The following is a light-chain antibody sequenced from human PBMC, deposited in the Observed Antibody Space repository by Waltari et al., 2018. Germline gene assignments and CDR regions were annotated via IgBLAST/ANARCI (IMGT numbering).Light chain of an antibody. CDR3: QQRRDWPLT. CDR2: DTS. Sequence: SLSCRANQSVTNYLAWYQQKPGQAPRLLIYDTSNRATGIPARFSGSGFGTDFTLTISSLEPEDFAVYYCQQRRDWPLTFGGGTKVEIK. V-gene: IGKV3-11*01. CDR1: QSVTNY. J-gene: IGKJ4*01.